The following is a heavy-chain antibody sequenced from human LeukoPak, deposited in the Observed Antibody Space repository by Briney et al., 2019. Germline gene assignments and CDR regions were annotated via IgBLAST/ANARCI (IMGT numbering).Heavy chain of an antibody. CDR2: ISSSGSTI. Sequence: GGSLRLSCAASGFTFSSYEMNWVRQAPGKGLEWVSYISSSGSTIYYADSVKGRFTISRDNVKNSLYLQMNSLRAEDTAVYYCARVSLLGSSWYLGYYYYYMDVWGKGTTVTISS. CDR3: ARVSLLGSSWYLGYYYYYMDV. V-gene: IGHV3-48*03. D-gene: IGHD6-13*01. J-gene: IGHJ6*03. CDR1: GFTFSSYE.